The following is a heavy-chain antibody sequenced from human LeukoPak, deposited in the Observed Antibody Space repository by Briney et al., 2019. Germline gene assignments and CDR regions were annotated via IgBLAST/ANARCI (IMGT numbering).Heavy chain of an antibody. CDR3: ARARGPRGRHTGYLGVVISHAFDI. CDR2: INSDGSST. V-gene: IGHV3-74*01. J-gene: IGHJ3*02. D-gene: IGHD3-3*01. CDR1: GFTFSSYW. Sequence: GGSLRLSCAASGFTFSSYWMHWVRQAPGKGLVWVSRINSDGSSTSYADSVKGRFTISRDNAKNTLYLQMNSLRAEDTAVYYCARARGPRGRHTGYLGVVISHAFDIWGQGAMVTVSS.